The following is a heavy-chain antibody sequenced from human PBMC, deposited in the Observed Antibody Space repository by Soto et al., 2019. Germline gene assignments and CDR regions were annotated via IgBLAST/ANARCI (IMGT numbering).Heavy chain of an antibody. J-gene: IGHJ6*02. CDR3: AREEYGGNSKAYYYYGMDV. CDR2: IIPILGIA. CDR1: GGTFSNYT. D-gene: IGHD2-21*02. Sequence: SVQVSCKASGGTFSNYTISWVRQAPGQGLEWMGRIIPILGIANYAQKFQGRVTITADKSTSTAYMELSSLRSEDTAVYYCAREEYGGNSKAYYYYGMDVWGQGTTVTVSS. V-gene: IGHV1-69*04.